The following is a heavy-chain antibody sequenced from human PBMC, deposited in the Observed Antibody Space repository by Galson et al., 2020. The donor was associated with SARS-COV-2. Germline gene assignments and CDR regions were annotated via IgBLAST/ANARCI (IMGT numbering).Heavy chain of an antibody. Sequence: SETLSLTCSVSGDSISSDYYWGWLRQPPGKGLDWIGSIPHRGNTYFNRTLRSRVTISLDMSQKQLSLKLTAVTAADTAVYYCARDLLRNHVEGLTNGAFDIWGQGTVVTVSS. J-gene: IGHJ3*02. CDR3: ARDLLRNHVEGLTNGAFDI. D-gene: IGHD2-8*01. CDR2: IPHRGNT. V-gene: IGHV4-38-2*02. CDR1: GDSISSDYY.